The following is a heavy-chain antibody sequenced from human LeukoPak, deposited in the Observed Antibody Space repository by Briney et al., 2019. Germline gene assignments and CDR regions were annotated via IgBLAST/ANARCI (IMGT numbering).Heavy chain of an antibody. D-gene: IGHD1-26*01. V-gene: IGHV3-33*01. J-gene: IGHJ4*02. CDR3: ARDGVVGAYYFDY. Sequence: PGRSLRLFCAASGFTFSSYGMHWVRQAPGKGLEWVAVIWYDGSNKYYADSVKGRFTISRDNSKNTLYLQMNSLRAEDTAVYYCARDGVVGAYYFDYWGQGTLVTVSS. CDR1: GFTFSSYG. CDR2: IWYDGSNK.